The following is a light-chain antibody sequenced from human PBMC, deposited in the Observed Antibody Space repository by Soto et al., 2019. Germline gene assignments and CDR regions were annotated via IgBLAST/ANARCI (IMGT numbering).Light chain of an antibody. CDR2: GAS. Sequence: EIVLTQSTGTLSLSPGERATLSYRASQSVSSSYLAWYQQKPGQAPRLLIFGASSRATGIPDRFSGSGSGTDFTLTISRLEPEDFVVYYCQQYGSSPYTFGQGTKLEIK. CDR1: QSVSSSY. J-gene: IGKJ2*01. CDR3: QQYGSSPYT. V-gene: IGKV3-20*01.